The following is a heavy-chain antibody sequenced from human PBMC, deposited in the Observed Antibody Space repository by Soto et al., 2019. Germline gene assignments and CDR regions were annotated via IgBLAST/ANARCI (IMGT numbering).Heavy chain of an antibody. V-gene: IGHV1-8*01. Sequence: GASVKVSCKASGYTFTSYDINWVRQATGQGLEWMGWMNPNSGNTGYAQKFQGRVTMTRNTSISTAYMELSSLRSEDTAVYYCAKTIKIKSISVAGTGLYYFDYWGQGTLVTVSS. J-gene: IGHJ4*02. CDR2: MNPNSGNT. D-gene: IGHD6-19*01. CDR3: AKTIKIKSISVAGTGLYYFDY. CDR1: GYTFTSYD.